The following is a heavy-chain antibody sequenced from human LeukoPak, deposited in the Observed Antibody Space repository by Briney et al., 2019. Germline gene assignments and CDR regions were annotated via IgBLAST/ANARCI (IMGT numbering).Heavy chain of an antibody. CDR3: SKWKAIVLVPAARSPIDY. CDR1: GFTFNNYG. Sequence: GGSLRLSCAASGFTFNNYGMSWVRQAPGKGLEWVSAISGGGVTTYYADSVKGRFTISRDNSKNTLYLQMNSLRAEDTAVYYCSKWKAIVLVPAARSPIDYWGQGTLVTVSS. CDR2: ISGGGVTT. D-gene: IGHD2-2*01. J-gene: IGHJ4*02. V-gene: IGHV3-23*01.